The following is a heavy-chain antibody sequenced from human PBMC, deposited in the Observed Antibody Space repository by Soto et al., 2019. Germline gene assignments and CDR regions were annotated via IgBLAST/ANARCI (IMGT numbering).Heavy chain of an antibody. J-gene: IGHJ4*02. CDR3: ARDLEDFWSGPNDY. Sequence: GGSLRLSCAASGFTFSSYAMHWVRQAPGKGLEWVAVISYDGSNKYYADSVKGRFTISRDNSKNTLYLQMNSLRAEDTAVYYSARDLEDFWSGPNDYWGQGTLVTVSS. CDR2: ISYDGSNK. V-gene: IGHV3-30-3*01. CDR1: GFTFSSYA. D-gene: IGHD3-3*01.